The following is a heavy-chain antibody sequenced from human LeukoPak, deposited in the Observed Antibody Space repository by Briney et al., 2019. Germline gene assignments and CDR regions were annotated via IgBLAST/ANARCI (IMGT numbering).Heavy chain of an antibody. CDR2: IWYDGSHK. CDR3: VRELEGGLGDY. D-gene: IGHD1-26*01. V-gene: IGHV3-33*07. Sequence: GGSLILSFAASLLPLRSNRMYSVRQAPGKGIELVAVIWYDGSHKYYADCVDGRFTISRDHSNNTLYLQMNSVRDEDRDVYCCVRELEGGLGDYWGQGTLVTVSS. J-gene: IGHJ4*02. CDR1: LLPLRSNR.